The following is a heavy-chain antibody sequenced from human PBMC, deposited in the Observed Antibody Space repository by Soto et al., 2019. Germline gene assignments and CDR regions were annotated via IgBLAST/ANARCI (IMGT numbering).Heavy chain of an antibody. V-gene: IGHV1-69*13. J-gene: IGHJ4*02. CDR3: ARDQRELGLFDY. CDR2: IIPIFGTA. D-gene: IGHD1-26*01. Sequence: RXSVEVSFKASGGTFSSYAISWGRQAPGQGLEWMGGIIPIFGTANYAQKFQGRVTITADESTSTAYMELSSLRSEDTAVYYCARDQRELGLFDYWGQGTLVTVSS. CDR1: GGTFSSYA.